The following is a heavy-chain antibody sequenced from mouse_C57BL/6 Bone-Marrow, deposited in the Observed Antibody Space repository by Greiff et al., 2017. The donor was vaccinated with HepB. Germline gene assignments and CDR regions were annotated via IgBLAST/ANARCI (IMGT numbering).Heavy chain of an antibody. Sequence: EVQLQQSGPELVKPGASVKISCKASGYTFTDYYMNWVKQSHGKSLEWIGDINPNNGGTSYNQKFKGKATLTVDKSSSTAYMELRSLTSEDSAVYYGARSPFTTVVANYAMDYWGQGTSVTVSS. CDR3: ARSPFTTVVANYAMDY. CDR1: GYTFTDYY. D-gene: IGHD1-1*01. J-gene: IGHJ4*01. V-gene: IGHV1-26*01. CDR2: INPNNGGT.